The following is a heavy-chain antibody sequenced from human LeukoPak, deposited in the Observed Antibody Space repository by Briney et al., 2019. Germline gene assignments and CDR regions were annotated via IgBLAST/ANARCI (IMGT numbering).Heavy chain of an antibody. V-gene: IGHV3-33*01. CDR2: IWYGGSNK. CDR1: GFTFSSYG. D-gene: IGHD6-13*01. Sequence: QTGGSLRLSCAASGFTFSSYGMHWVRQAPGKGLEWVAVIWYGGSNKYYADSVKGRFTISRDNSKNTLYLQMNSLRAEDTAVYYCARGPSSNRFAIWGQGTMVTVSS. J-gene: IGHJ3*02. CDR3: ARGPSSNRFAI.